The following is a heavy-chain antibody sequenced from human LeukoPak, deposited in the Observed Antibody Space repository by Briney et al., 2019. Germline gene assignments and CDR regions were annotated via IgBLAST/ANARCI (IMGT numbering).Heavy chain of an antibody. Sequence: GGSLRLSCAASGFTFSSYGMHWVRQAPGKGLEWVAVIWYDGSNKYYADSVKGRFTISRDSSKNTLYLQMNSLRAEDTAVYYCAREPIMITFGGVIGLDHWGQGTLVTVSS. V-gene: IGHV3-33*01. D-gene: IGHD3-16*02. CDR3: AREPIMITFGGVIGLDH. CDR2: IWYDGSNK. CDR1: GFTFSSYG. J-gene: IGHJ4*02.